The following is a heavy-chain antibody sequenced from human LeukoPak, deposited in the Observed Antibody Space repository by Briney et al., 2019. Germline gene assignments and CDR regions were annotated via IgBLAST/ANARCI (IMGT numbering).Heavy chain of an antibody. J-gene: IGHJ4*02. CDR3: ARGFYYYDSSGPFDY. V-gene: IGHV4-39*07. Sequence: SETLSLTCTVSGGSISTSSYYWGWVRQPPGKGLEWIGNIFYSGSTYYSPSLKSRVTISLDTSRNQFSLKLNSVTAADTAVYYCARGFYYYDSSGPFDYWGQGTLVTVSS. D-gene: IGHD3-22*01. CDR2: IFYSGST. CDR1: GGSISTSSYY.